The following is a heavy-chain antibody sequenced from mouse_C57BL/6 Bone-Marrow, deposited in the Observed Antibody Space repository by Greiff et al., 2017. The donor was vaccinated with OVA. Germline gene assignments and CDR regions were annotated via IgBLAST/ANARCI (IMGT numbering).Heavy chain of an antibody. V-gene: IGHV1-81*01. Sequence: QVQLQQSGAELARPGASVKLSCKASGYTFTSYGISWVKQRTGQGLEWIGEIYPRSGNTYYNEKFKGKATLTADKSSSTAYMELRSLTSEDSAVYFCARHYYGSSNYYAMDYWGQVTSVTVSS. CDR2: IYPRSGNT. J-gene: IGHJ4*01. CDR3: ARHYYGSSNYYAMDY. CDR1: GYTFTSYG. D-gene: IGHD1-1*01.